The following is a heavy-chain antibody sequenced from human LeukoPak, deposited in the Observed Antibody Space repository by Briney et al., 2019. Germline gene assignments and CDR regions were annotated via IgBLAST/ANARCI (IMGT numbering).Heavy chain of an antibody. Sequence: GGSLRLSCAASGFTFSSYAMHWVRQAPGKGLEWVAVISYDGSNKYYADSVKGRFTISRDNSKNTLYLQMNSLRAEDTAVYYCARQFKTKYFDYWGQGTLVTVSS. J-gene: IGHJ4*02. CDR2: ISYDGSNK. CDR1: GFTFSSYA. CDR3: ARQFKTKYFDY. V-gene: IGHV3-30-3*01.